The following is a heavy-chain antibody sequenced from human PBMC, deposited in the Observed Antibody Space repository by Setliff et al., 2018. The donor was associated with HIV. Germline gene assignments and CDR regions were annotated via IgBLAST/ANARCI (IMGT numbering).Heavy chain of an antibody. CDR2: IIPILGKA. V-gene: IGHV1-69*10. CDR1: GGIFSSYA. D-gene: IGHD6-19*01. CDR3: ATELFIVVAGHTPTFDY. J-gene: IGHJ4*02. Sequence: SVKVSCKASGGIFSSYAINWVRQAPGQGLEWMGGIIPILGKAHHAQNFRGRVTITADTSTDTAYMELSSLRSEDTAVYYCATELFIVVAGHTPTFDYWGQGALVTVSS.